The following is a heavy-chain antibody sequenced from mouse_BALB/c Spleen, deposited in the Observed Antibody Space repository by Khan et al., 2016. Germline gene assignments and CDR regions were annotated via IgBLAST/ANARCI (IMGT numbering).Heavy chain of an antibody. CDR1: GFNIKDYY. V-gene: IGHV14-4*02. CDR2: IDPENGDT. CDR3: NACDYNAMDY. J-gene: IGHJ4*01. Sequence: VQLQQSGAELVRSGASVKLSCTASGFNIKDYYMHWVKQRPEQGLEWIGWIDPENGDTEYAPKFQGKATMTADTSSNTAYLQLSILTSEDTAFYYCNACDYNAMDYWGQGTSVTVSS.